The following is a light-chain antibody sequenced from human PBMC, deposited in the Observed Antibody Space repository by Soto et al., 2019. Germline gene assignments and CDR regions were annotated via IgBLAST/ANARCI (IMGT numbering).Light chain of an antibody. Sequence: QPVLTQPPSASASLGSSFTLTCTLSSGYSNYKVDWYQQRPGKGPRFVMRVGTGGIVGSKGDGIPDRFSVLGSGLNRYLTIKNIQAEDESDYHGGADHGSGSDFVVVFGGGTKLTVL. CDR2: VGTGGIVG. J-gene: IGLJ2*01. V-gene: IGLV9-49*01. CDR3: GADHGSGSDFVVV. CDR1: SGYSNYK.